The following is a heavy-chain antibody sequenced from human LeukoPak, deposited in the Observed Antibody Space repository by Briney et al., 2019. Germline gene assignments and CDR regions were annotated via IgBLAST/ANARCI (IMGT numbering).Heavy chain of an antibody. D-gene: IGHD5-24*01. CDR2: INHSGST. V-gene: IGHV4-34*01. Sequence: PSQSLSPTCPVDGGSFSGYCCSWVRQPPRKWLEWIGEINHSGSTNYNPSLKSRVTISVDPSKNQFSLKLSSVTAADTAVYYCARGRRQGDGYNYRQYYFDYWGQGTLVTVSS. CDR1: GGSFSGYC. J-gene: IGHJ4*02. CDR3: ARGRRQGDGYNYRQYYFDY.